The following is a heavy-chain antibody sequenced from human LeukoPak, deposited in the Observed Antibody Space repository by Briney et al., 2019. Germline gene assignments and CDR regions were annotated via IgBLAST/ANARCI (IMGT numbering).Heavy chain of an antibody. CDR1: GGSISSYY. CDR2: IYYSGST. Sequence: SETLSLTCTVSGGSISSYYWSWIRQPPGKGLEWIGYIYYSGSTNYNPSLKSRVTISVDTSKNQFSLKLSSVTAADTAVYYCATRRIAVAAPFDYWGQGTLVTVSS. J-gene: IGHJ4*02. D-gene: IGHD6-19*01. V-gene: IGHV4-59*01. CDR3: ATRRIAVAAPFDY.